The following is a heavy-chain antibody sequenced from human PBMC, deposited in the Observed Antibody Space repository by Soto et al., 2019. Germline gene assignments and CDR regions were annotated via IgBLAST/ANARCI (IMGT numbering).Heavy chain of an antibody. D-gene: IGHD3-22*01. CDR2: ISYDGSNK. Sequence: GGSLRRSCAASGFTFSSYAMHWVRQAPGKGLEWVAVISYDGSNKYYADSVKGRFTISRDNSKNTLYLQMNSLRAEDTAVYYCARDLFDSSGYYFIFDYWGQGTLVTVSS. CDR1: GFTFSSYA. J-gene: IGHJ4*02. V-gene: IGHV3-30-3*01. CDR3: ARDLFDSSGYYFIFDY.